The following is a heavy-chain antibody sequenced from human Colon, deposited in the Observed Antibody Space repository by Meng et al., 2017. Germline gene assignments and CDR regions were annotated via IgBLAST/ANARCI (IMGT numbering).Heavy chain of an antibody. CDR1: GDSISSEFW. CDR3: GRDQGRELINH. V-gene: IGHV4-4*02. CDR2: VYHRGDT. Sequence: VQLQGSGPGLVKPSGPLSLTCTVSGDSISSEFWWSWVRQPPGKGLEWIGEVYHRGDTNYNPSLKSRVDISVDKSKNQFYLSLFSVTAADTAVYYCGRDQGRELINHWGQGTLVTVSS. J-gene: IGHJ4*02. D-gene: IGHD1-7*01.